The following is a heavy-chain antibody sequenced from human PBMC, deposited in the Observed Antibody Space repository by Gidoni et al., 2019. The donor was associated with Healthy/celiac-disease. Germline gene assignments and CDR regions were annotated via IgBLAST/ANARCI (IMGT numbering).Heavy chain of an antibody. CDR1: GGTFSSYA. V-gene: IGHV1-69*04. J-gene: IGHJ4*02. D-gene: IGHD4-17*01. CDR2: VIPILGIA. CDR3: ARDYGDPLYCFDY. Sequence: QVQLVQSGAEVKKHGSSVKVSGKASGGTFSSYAISWVRQAPGQGLEWMGRVIPILGIANSAQKFQGRVTITADKSTSTAYMELSSLRSEDTAVYYCARDYGDPLYCFDYWGQGTLVTVSS.